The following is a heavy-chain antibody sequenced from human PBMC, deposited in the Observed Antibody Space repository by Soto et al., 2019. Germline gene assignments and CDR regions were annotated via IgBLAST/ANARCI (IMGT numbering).Heavy chain of an antibody. J-gene: IGHJ4*02. D-gene: IGHD6-13*01. V-gene: IGHV4-59*08. CDR3: ARHLVDFAGYSSSWDSRFDY. Sequence: SETLSLTCTVSGGSISSYYWSWIRQPPGKGLEWIGYIYYSGSTNYNPSLKSRVTLSVDTSKNQFSLKLSSVTAADTAVYYCARHLVDFAGYSSSWDSRFDYWGQGTLVTVSS. CDR1: GGSISSYY. CDR2: IYYSGST.